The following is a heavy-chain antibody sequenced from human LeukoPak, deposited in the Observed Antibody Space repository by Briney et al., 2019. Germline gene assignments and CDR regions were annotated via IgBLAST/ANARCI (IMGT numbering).Heavy chain of an antibody. CDR2: IKSKTDGGTT. V-gene: IGHV3-15*01. CDR3: TTDDMVATIF. CDR1: GFTFSSYA. J-gene: IGHJ4*02. D-gene: IGHD5-12*01. Sequence: GGSLRLSCAASGFTFSSYAMSWVRQAPGKGLEWVGRIKSKTDGGTTDYAAPVKGRFTISRDDSKNTLYLQMNSLKTEDTAVYYCTTDDMVATIFWGQGTLVTVSS.